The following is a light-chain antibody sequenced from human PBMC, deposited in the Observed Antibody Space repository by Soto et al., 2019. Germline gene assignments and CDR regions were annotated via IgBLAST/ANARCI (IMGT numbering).Light chain of an antibody. CDR2: LNSDGSH. CDR1: SGHSSYA. V-gene: IGLV4-69*01. J-gene: IGLJ3*02. CDR3: QTWGTGIWV. Sequence: QLVLTQSPSASASLEASVKLTCTLSSGHSSYAIAWHQQQPEKGPRYLMKLNSDGSHSKGDGIPDRFSGSSSGAERYLTISSLQSEDEADYYCQTWGTGIWVFGGGTKLTVL.